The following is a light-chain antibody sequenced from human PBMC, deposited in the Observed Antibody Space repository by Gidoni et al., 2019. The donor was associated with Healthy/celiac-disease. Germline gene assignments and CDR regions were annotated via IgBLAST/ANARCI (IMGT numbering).Light chain of an antibody. V-gene: IGKV3-15*01. CDR3: QQYNNWSPWT. CDR2: GES. CDR1: QSVSSN. Sequence: IVMTPSPATLSVSPVERATLSCRASQSVSSNLAWYQQTPGQPPRLLLYGESTRATGIPARFSGSRSGTEFTLTISSLQSEEFAVYYCQQYNNWSPWTFGQGTKVEIK. J-gene: IGKJ1*01.